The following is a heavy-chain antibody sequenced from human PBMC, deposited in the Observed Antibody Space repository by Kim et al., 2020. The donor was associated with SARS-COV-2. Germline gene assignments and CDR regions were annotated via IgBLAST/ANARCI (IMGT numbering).Heavy chain of an antibody. D-gene: IGHD7-27*01. CDR3: INANWGSY. J-gene: IGHJ4*02. V-gene: IGHV3-53*01. Sequence: GVTYYADSVKGRFTSARDNSKNTVYLQMNTLGVEDTAVYYCINANWGSYWGQGTLVTVSS. CDR2: GVT.